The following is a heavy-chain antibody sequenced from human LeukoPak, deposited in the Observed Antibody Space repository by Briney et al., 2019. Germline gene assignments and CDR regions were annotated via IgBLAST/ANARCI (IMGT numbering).Heavy chain of an antibody. V-gene: IGHV4-59*01. D-gene: IGHD1-1*01. Sequence: SETLSLTCSVSGGSISTYYWSWIRQPPGKGLEWIGYIYYSGSANYNPSLKSRVTISVDTSKNQFSLKLTSVTAADTAVYYCARAQLNLLVDFGMDVWGQGTTVTVSS. CDR2: IYYSGSA. CDR3: ARAQLNLLVDFGMDV. CDR1: GGSISTYY. J-gene: IGHJ6*02.